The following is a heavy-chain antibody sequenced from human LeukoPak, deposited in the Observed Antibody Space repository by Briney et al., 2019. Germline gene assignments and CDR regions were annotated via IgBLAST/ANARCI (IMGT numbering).Heavy chain of an antibody. Sequence: SQTLSLTCTVSGVSLSSADYYWTWIRQPPGKGLEWIGYIYHSGNTHYNPSLKSRLSISIDTSTNDFSLRLSSVTAADTAVYYCARVTRGVITYNWFDSWGQGALVLVSS. J-gene: IGHJ5*01. D-gene: IGHD3-10*01. V-gene: IGHV4-30-4*01. CDR3: ARVTRGVITYNWFDS. CDR2: IYHSGNT. CDR1: GVSLSSADYY.